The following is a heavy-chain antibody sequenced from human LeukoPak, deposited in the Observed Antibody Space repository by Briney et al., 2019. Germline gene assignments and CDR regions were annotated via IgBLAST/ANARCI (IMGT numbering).Heavy chain of an antibody. J-gene: IGHJ4*02. CDR1: GFTFSSYW. D-gene: IGHD6-19*01. CDR2: IKQDGSEK. CDR3: ARGSAVAGTGDY. Sequence: GSLRLSCAASGFTFSSYWMSWVRQAPGKGLGWVANIKQDGSEKYYVDSGKGRFTISRDNAKNSLYLQMNSLRAEDTAVYYCARGSAVAGTGDYWGQGTLVTVSS. V-gene: IGHV3-7*01.